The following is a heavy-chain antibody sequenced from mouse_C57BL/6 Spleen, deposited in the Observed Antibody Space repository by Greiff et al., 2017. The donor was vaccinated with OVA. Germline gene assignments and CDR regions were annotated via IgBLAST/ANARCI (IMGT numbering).Heavy chain of an antibody. Sequence: VQLKESGPGLVQPSQSLSITCTVSGFSLTSYGVHWVRQSPGKGLEWLGVIWSGGSTDYNAAFMSRLSITKDNSKSQVFFKMNSLQADDIAIYYCAKEGLSWYFDVWGTGTTVTVSS. CDR3: AKEGLSWYFDV. J-gene: IGHJ1*03. D-gene: IGHD2-2*01. CDR2: IWSGGST. V-gene: IGHV2-5*01. CDR1: GFSLTSYG.